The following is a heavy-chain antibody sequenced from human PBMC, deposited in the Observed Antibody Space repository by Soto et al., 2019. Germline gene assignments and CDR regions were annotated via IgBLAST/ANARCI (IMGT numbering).Heavy chain of an antibody. J-gene: IGHJ6*04. D-gene: IGHD2-2*02. CDR2: IIPILGIA. CDR1: GCTFSSYT. Sequence: SLKVSCKSSGCTFSSYTISWVRQAPGQGLEWMGRIIPILGIANYAQKFQGRVTITADKSTSTAYMELSSLRSEDTAVYYCATYSLGYCSSTSCYMADVWGKGTTVTSPQ. V-gene: IGHV1-69*02. CDR3: ATYSLGYCSSTSCYMADV.